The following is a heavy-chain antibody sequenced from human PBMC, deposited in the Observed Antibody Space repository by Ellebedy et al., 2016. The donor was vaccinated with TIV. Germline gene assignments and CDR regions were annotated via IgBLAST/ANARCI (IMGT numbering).Heavy chain of an antibody. D-gene: IGHD3-10*01. CDR3: AKGYGST. J-gene: IGHJ5*02. CDR1: GFTFSSHD. CDR2: INVSGGAT. Sequence: GESLKISXAASGFTFSSHDMNWVRQVPGKGLEWVSIINVSGGATYYADSVKGRFIMYRDNSKSTLYLQMNSLRAEDTAVYYCAKGYGSTWGQGTLVTVSS. V-gene: IGHV3-23*01.